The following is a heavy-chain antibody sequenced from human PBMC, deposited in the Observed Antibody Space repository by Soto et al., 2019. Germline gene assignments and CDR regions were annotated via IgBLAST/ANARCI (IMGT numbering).Heavy chain of an antibody. CDR1: GGSISSSRW. CDR3: AGLNYYDSSAYPFDY. CDR2: IYHSGST. D-gene: IGHD3-22*01. J-gene: IGHJ4*02. V-gene: IGHV4-4*02. Sequence: PSETLSLTCAVSGGSISSSRWWSWVRQPPGKGLEWIGEIYHSGSTNYNPSLKSRVTISVDRSKKHFSLKLSSVTAADTAVYYCAGLNYYDSSAYPFDYWGQGTLVTVSS.